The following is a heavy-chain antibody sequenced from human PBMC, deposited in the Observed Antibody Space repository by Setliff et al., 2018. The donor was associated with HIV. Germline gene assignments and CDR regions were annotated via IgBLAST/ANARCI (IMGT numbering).Heavy chain of an antibody. Sequence: SETLSLTCTVSGGSISSYYWSWIRQPPGKGLEWIGYIYYSGSTNYSPSLNSRVSMSIDTSKNQFSLRLISVTAADAAMYYCARPALGIGGGSKFDSWGQGTLVTVSS. J-gene: IGHJ4*02. V-gene: IGHV4-59*08. CDR1: GGSISSYY. CDR2: IYYSGST. CDR3: ARPALGIGGGSKFDS. D-gene: IGHD3-3*01.